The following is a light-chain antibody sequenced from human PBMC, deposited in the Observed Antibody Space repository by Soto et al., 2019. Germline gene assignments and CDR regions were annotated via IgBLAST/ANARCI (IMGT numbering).Light chain of an antibody. Sequence: EIVMTQSPASLSVSPGETATLSWRASQSISNSLAWYQQKPGQAPSLLIYGASTRATGIPARFSGSGSGTEFTLTISSLQAEDSALPYCQQYNNSPPRTFGQGTKLEIK. J-gene: IGKJ2*01. CDR1: QSISNS. CDR2: GAS. CDR3: QQYNNSPPRT. V-gene: IGKV3-15*01.